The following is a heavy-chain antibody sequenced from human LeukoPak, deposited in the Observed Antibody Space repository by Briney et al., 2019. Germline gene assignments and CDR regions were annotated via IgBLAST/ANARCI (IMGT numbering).Heavy chain of an antibody. CDR2: IYYSGNT. D-gene: IGHD2-2*01. J-gene: IGHJ4*02. CDR1: GGSISSGSYY. CDR3: VRHPYCGSTSCYADF. V-gene: IGHV4-39*01. Sequence: PSETLSLTCTVSGGSISSGSYYWGWIRQAPGTGLEWIGSIYYSGNTYYSPSLKSRVTILVDTSKSQISLKLSSVTAADTAVYYCVRHPYCGSTSCYADFWGQGTLVTVSS.